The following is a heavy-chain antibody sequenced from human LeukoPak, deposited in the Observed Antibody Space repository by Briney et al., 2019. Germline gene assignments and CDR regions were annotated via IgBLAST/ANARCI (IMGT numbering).Heavy chain of an antibody. CDR3: ARDRGYSYGYDY. D-gene: IGHD5-18*01. CDR2: INHSGST. Sequence: SETLSLTCAVYGGSFSRYYWSWIRQPPGKGLEWIGEINHSGSTNYNPSLKSRVTISVDTSKNQFSLKLSSVTAADTAVYYCARDRGYSYGYDYWGQGTLVTVSS. J-gene: IGHJ4*02. V-gene: IGHV4-34*01. CDR1: GGSFSRYY.